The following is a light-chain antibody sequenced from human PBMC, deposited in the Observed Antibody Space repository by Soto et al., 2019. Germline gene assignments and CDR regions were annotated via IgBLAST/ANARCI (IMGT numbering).Light chain of an antibody. V-gene: IGKV3-15*01. CDR1: QSVSSN. J-gene: IGKJ4*01. Sequence: EIVMTQSPATMSVSPGERATLSCRASQSVSSNLAWYHLKPGQAPRLLIYGASTRATGIPARFSGSGSGTEFPLTISGLQSEDFAVYYCQQYNNWPLTFSGGTKV. CDR3: QQYNNWPLT. CDR2: GAS.